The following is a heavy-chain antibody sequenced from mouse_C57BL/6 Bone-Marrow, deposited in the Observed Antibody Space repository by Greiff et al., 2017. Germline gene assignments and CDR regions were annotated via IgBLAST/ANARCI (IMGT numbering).Heavy chain of an antibody. CDR2: IYPRSGNT. J-gene: IGHJ3*01. V-gene: IGHV1-81*01. Sequence: QVQLQQSGAELARPGASVKLSCKASGYTFTSYGISWVKQRTGQGLEWIGEIYPRSGNTYYNEKFEGKATLTADKSSSTAYMELRSLTSEDSAVYFCARDYDEAWFAYWGQGTLVTVSA. D-gene: IGHD2-3*01. CDR1: GYTFTSYG. CDR3: ARDYDEAWFAY.